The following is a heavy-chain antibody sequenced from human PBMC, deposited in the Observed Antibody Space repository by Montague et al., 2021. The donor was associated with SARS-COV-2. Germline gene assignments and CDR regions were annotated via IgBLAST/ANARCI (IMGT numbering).Heavy chain of an antibody. J-gene: IGHJ4*02. CDR3: ARAQNTCFIANCVNYFEV. CDR2: VHYTGST. V-gene: IGHV4-59*01. D-gene: IGHD1-1*01. Sequence: SETLSLTCEVSGGSISSYYWSWIRQSPGKGLYWIGYVHYTGSTKYNPSLKTRVTLSLDTPKNHFSLKLSSVTAADTAVYYCARAQNTCFIANCVNYFEVWGLGALVTVSS. CDR1: GGSISSYY.